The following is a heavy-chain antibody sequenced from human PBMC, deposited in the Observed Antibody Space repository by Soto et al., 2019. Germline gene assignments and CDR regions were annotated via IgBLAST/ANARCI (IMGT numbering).Heavy chain of an antibody. V-gene: IGHV2-5*02. CDR3: THRQGLELRFDY. CDR1: GFSLSTNGVG. Sequence: QITLKESGPTLVKPTQTLTLTCTFSGFSLSTNGVGVGWIRQPPGKALEWLALIYWDDDKRYSPSLKSRLTITQDTSKNQVVLTMTNMDPVDTATYYCTHRQGLELRFDYWGQGTPVTVSS. CDR2: IYWDDDK. D-gene: IGHD1-7*01. J-gene: IGHJ4*02.